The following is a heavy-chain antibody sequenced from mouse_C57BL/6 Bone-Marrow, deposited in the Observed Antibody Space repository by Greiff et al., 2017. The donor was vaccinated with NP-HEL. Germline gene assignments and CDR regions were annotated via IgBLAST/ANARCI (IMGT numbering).Heavy chain of an antibody. CDR1: GFTFSSYA. Sequence: VQLKESGGGLVKPGGSLKLSCAASGFTFSSYAMSWVRQTPEKRLEWVATISDDGSYTYYPDNVKGRFTISRENAKNNLYLQMSHLKSEDTAMYYCARDGRWLLQGFAYWGQGTLVTVSA. J-gene: IGHJ3*01. D-gene: IGHD2-3*01. CDR3: ARDGRWLLQGFAY. V-gene: IGHV5-4*01. CDR2: ISDDGSYT.